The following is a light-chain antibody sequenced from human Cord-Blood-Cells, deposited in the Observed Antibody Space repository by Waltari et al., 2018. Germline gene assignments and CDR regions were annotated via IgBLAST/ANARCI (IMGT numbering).Light chain of an antibody. CDR1: QSVSSY. J-gene: IGKJ1*01. CDR3: RQRSNWPGT. V-gene: IGKV3-11*01. CDR2: DAS. Sequence: EIVLTQSPATLSLSPGERATLSCSASQSVSSYLAWYQQKPGQAPRLLIYDASNRATGIPARFSGSGSGKDFTLTISSLEPEDFAVYYCRQRSNWPGTFGQGTKVEIK.